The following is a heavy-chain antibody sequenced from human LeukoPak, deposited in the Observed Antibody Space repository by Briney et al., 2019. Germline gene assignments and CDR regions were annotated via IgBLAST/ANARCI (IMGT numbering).Heavy chain of an antibody. CDR1: GFTFSSYA. CDR2: INSDGSST. Sequence: GGSLRLSCAASGFTFSSYAMSWVRQAPGKGLVWVSRINSDGSSTSYADSVKGRFTISRDNAKNTLYLQMNSLRAEDTAVYYCARAGRDGYNPFDYWGQGTLVTVSS. D-gene: IGHD5-24*01. V-gene: IGHV3-74*01. J-gene: IGHJ4*02. CDR3: ARAGRDGYNPFDY.